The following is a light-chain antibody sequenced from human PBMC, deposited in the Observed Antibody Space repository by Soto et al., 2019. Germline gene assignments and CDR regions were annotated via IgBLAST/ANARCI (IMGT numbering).Light chain of an antibody. J-gene: IGLJ2*01. Sequence: QSALTQPASVSGSPGQSITISFIGTSSDFGSYNYVSWYQHHPGKAPKLVISEVSNRPSGVSYRFSGSKSGNTASLTISGLQAEDEADYYCSSYTTSSTPVLFGGGTKVTVL. CDR2: EVS. CDR1: SSDFGSYNY. V-gene: IGLV2-14*01. CDR3: SSYTTSSTPVL.